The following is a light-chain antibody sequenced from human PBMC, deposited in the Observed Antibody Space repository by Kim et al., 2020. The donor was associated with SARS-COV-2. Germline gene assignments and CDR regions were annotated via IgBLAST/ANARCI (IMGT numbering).Light chain of an antibody. J-gene: IGKJ4*01. V-gene: IGKV4-1*01. CDR2: WAS. Sequence: DIVLTQSPDSLAVSLGERATINCKSSQSLLYTSNNKNYLSWYQQTPGQPPKLLIYWASTRESGVPDRFSGSGSGTDFTLTISNLQAEDVAIYYCQQYHCIPLLTFGGGTKVDIK. CDR1: QSLLYTSNNKNY. CDR3: QQYHCIPLLT.